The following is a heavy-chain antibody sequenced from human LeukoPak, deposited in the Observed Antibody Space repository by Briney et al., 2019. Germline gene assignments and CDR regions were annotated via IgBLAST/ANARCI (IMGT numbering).Heavy chain of an antibody. CDR2: ISSSGGST. CDR1: GFTFSSYA. Sequence: QPGGSLRLSCAASGFTFSSYAMSWVRQAPGKGLEWVSAISSSGGSTYYADSVKGRFTISRDNSKNTLYLQMNSLRAEDTAVYYCARRAMAPAGTRLDYWGQGTLVTVSS. CDR3: ARRAMAPAGTRLDY. V-gene: IGHV3-23*01. D-gene: IGHD6-13*01. J-gene: IGHJ4*02.